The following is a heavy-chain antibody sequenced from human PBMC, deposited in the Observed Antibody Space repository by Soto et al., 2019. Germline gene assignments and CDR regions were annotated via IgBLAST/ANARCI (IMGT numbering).Heavy chain of an antibody. J-gene: IGHJ4*02. Sequence: SQTLSLTCAISGDSASSNSAAWNWIRQSPSRGLEWLGRTYYRSKWYNDYAVSVKSRITINPDTSKNQFSLQLNSVTPEDTAVYYCARERFLEWSKEHAFDYWGQGTLVTVSS. D-gene: IGHD3-3*01. CDR3: ARERFLEWSKEHAFDY. V-gene: IGHV6-1*01. CDR2: TYYRSKWYN. CDR1: GDSASSNSAA.